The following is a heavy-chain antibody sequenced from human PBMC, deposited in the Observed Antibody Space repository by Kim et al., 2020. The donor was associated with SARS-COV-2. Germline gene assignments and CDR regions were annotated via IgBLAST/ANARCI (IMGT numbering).Heavy chain of an antibody. J-gene: IGHJ4*02. Sequence: DYAAPVKGRFTRSRNDSKNTLYLQMNSLKTEDTAVYYCTTAWERGYDGDYWGQGTLVTVSS. D-gene: IGHD5-12*01. V-gene: IGHV3-15*01. CDR3: TTAWERGYDGDY.